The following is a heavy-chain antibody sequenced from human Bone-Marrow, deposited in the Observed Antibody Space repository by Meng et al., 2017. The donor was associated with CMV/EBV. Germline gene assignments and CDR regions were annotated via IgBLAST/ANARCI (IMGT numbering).Heavy chain of an antibody. CDR2: IDPSDSYT. CDR1: GFSFISSYW. D-gene: IGHD2-15*01. Sequence: SGFSFISSYWITWVRQMPGKGLEWMGRIDPSDSYTNYSPSFQGHVTFSADKSINTAYLQWSSLRASDTATYYCALLGYCSGSNCYRLSWGQGTLVTVSS. J-gene: IGHJ4*02. CDR3: ALLGYCSGSNCYRLS. V-gene: IGHV5-10-1*01.